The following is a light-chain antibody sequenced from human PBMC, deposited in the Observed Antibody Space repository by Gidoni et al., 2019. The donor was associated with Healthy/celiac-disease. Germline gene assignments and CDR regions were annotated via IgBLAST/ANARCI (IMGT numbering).Light chain of an antibody. J-gene: IGKJ4*01. CDR1: QSVSSN. CDR2: GAS. CDR3: QQYNNWPLT. V-gene: IGKV3-15*01. Sequence: EIVMTQSPATLSVSPGERATLSCRASQSVSSNLAWYQQKPGQAPRLLIYGASTRATGIPARFSGSGSGTEFTLTISSLQSEDFAVYHCQQYNNWPLTFGEGPRWRSN.